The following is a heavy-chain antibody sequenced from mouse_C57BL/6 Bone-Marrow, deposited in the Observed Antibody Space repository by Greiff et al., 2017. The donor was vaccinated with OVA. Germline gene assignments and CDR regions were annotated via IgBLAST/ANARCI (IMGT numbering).Heavy chain of an antibody. V-gene: IGHV1-62-2*01. J-gene: IGHJ4*01. CDR1: GYTFTEYT. CDR3: ARPRYYYGSSYEGYAMDY. D-gene: IGHD1-1*01. CDR2: FYPGSGSI. Sequence: VKLQESGAELVKPGASVKLSCKASGYTFTEYTIHWVKQRSGQGLEWIGWFYPGSGSIKYNEKFKDKATLTADKSSSTVYMELSRLTSEDSAVYFCARPRYYYGSSYEGYAMDYWGQGTSVTVSS.